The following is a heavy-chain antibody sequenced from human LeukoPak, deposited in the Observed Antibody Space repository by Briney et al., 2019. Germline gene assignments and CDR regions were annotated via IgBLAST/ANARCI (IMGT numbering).Heavy chain of an antibody. CDR1: DCSFSSYA. CDR2: ISGSGGST. CDR3: ASGEDQYSSSWYVPV. Sequence: SGGSLIFCSAAADCSFSSYAVSWLRKAPGRGLEWVSAISGSGGSTYYADSVKGRFTKSRVYSKNTLYLQMNSLRAENTAVYYCASGEDQYSSSWYVPVWGQGTLVTVSS. V-gene: IGHV3-23*01. D-gene: IGHD6-13*01. J-gene: IGHJ4*02.